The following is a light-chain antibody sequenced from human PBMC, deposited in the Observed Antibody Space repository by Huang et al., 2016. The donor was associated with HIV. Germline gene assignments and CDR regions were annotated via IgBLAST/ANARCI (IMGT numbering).Light chain of an antibody. Sequence: EIVLTQSPGTLSLSQGERATLSCRASQRVSSSYVAWYQQKPGQAPRLRIYGASSRATGIPDRFSGSGSGTDFTLTISRLEPEDFAVYYCQQYGSSPFTFGHGTKVDIK. CDR2: GAS. J-gene: IGKJ3*01. CDR1: QRVSSSY. CDR3: QQYGSSPFT. V-gene: IGKV3-20*01.